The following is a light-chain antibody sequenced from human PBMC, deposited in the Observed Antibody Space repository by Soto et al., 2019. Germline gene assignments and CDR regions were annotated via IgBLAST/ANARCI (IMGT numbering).Light chain of an antibody. CDR1: QTVSSTH. J-gene: IGKJ3*01. Sequence: PGDRATLSCWASQTVSSTHLAWYQQKPGQAPRLLIHGASNRATGIPDRFSGSGSGTDFTLTISRLEPEDFAVYYCQKFGSSPRFTFGPGTNVESK. CDR2: GAS. CDR3: QKFGSSPRFT. V-gene: IGKV3-20*01.